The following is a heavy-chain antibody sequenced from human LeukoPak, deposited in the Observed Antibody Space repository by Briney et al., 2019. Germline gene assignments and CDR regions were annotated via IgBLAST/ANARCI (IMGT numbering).Heavy chain of an antibody. Sequence: GGSLRLSCTASGFTFGDYAMSWFRQAPGKGLEWVGFIRSKAYGGTTEYAASVKGRFTISRDDSKSIAYLQMNSLKTEDTAVYYCARVMVRGVRAGQPTQDAFDIWGQGTMVTVSS. CDR2: IRSKAYGGTT. V-gene: IGHV3-49*03. J-gene: IGHJ3*02. D-gene: IGHD3-10*01. CDR1: GFTFGDYA. CDR3: ARVMVRGVRAGQPTQDAFDI.